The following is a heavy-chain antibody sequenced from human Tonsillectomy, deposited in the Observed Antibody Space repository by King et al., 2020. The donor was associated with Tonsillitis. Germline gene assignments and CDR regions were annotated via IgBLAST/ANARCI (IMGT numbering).Heavy chain of an antibody. J-gene: IGHJ4*02. D-gene: IGHD6-19*01. CDR2: ISGHGGTT. CDR3: AKDGYSSGWYGGYFEY. V-gene: IGHV3-23*04. Sequence: VQLVESGGGLVQPGGSLRLSCAASGFTFSSYAMSWVRQAPGKGLEWVSAISGHGGTTYYADSVKGRFTISRHNSKNTLYLQMNSLRAEDTGVYFCAKDGYSSGWYGGYFEYWGQGTLVTVSS. CDR1: GFTFSSYA.